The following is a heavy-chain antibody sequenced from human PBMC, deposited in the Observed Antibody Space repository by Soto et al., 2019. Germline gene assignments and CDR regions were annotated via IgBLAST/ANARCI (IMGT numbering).Heavy chain of an antibody. V-gene: IGHV3-11*01. CDR1: GFTFSDYY. Sequence: GGSLRLSCAASGFTFSDYYMSWIRQAPGKGLEWVSYISSSGSTIYYADSVKGRFTISRDNAKNSLYLQMNSLRAEDTAVYYCARDEGTGSDYYYYMDVWGKGTTVTVSS. CDR2: ISSSGSTI. CDR3: ARDEGTGSDYYYYMDV. J-gene: IGHJ6*03. D-gene: IGHD3-10*01.